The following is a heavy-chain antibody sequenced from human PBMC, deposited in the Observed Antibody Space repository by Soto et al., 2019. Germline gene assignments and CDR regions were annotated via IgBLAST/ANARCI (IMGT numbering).Heavy chain of an antibody. D-gene: IGHD3-22*01. V-gene: IGHV4-61*01. J-gene: IGHJ4*02. Sequence: SETLSLTCSVSGGSVSSGSYYWSWIRQPPGKGLEWIGYIYYSGSTNYNPSLKSRVTISVDTSKNQFSLKLSSVTAADTAVYYCARDYWNYYDSSGYFDYWGQGTLVTVSS. CDR1: GGSVSSGSYY. CDR3: ARDYWNYYDSSGYFDY. CDR2: IYYSGST.